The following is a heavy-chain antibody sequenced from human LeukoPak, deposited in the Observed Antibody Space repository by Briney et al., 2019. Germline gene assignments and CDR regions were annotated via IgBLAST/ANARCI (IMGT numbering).Heavy chain of an antibody. CDR1: GFTFSSYA. V-gene: IGHV3-30*04. Sequence: HSGRSLRLSCAASGFTFSSYAMRWVRQAPGKGLGWVAVISYDGSNKYYADSVKGRFTISRDNSKNTLYLQMNSLRAEDTAVYYCARGERPSYYYGMDVWGKGTTVTVSS. CDR3: ARGERPSYYYGMDV. J-gene: IGHJ6*04. D-gene: IGHD1-1*01. CDR2: ISYDGSNK.